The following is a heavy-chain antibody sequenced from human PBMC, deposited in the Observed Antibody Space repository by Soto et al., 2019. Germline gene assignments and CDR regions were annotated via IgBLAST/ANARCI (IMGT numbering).Heavy chain of an antibody. V-gene: IGHV1-18*01. CDR2: ISAYNGNT. CDR1: GYTFTSYG. CDR3: AREGRSSGWYPYYGMDV. J-gene: IGHJ6*02. Sequence: QVQLVQSGAEVKKPGASVKVSCKASGYTFTSYGISWVRQAPGQGLEWMGWISAYNGNTNYAQKLQGRVTMTTDTSXSXVDMELRSLRSDDTAVYYCAREGRSSGWYPYYGMDVWGQGTTVTVSS. D-gene: IGHD6-19*01.